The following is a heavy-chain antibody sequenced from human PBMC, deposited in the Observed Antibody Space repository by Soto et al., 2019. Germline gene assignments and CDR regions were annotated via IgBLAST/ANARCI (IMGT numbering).Heavy chain of an antibody. Sequence: GASVKVSCKASGYTFTSYDINWVRQAPGQGLEWLGWMDPNSGSTGYAQNSQGRVTMTRNISINTAHMELSSLRSKDTAVYYCARERKFDFWRKGLDVWGQGTTVTVSS. CDR3: ARERKFDFWRKGLDV. J-gene: IGHJ6*02. CDR1: GYTFTSYD. CDR2: MDPNSGST. D-gene: IGHD3-3*01. V-gene: IGHV1-8*01.